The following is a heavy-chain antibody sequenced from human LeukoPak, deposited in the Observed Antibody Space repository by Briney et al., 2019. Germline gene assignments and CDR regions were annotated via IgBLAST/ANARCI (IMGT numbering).Heavy chain of an antibody. Sequence: SETLSLTCAVYGGSFSGYYWGWIRQPPGKGLEWIGEINDNPSLKSRATISVDKSKNQFSLKMSSVTAADTAIYYCARETAAAGSFIAINDYWSQGTLVTVSS. J-gene: IGHJ4*02. D-gene: IGHD6-13*01. V-gene: IGHV4-34*04. CDR3: ARETAAAGSFIAINDY. CDR1: GGSFSGYY. CDR2: IND.